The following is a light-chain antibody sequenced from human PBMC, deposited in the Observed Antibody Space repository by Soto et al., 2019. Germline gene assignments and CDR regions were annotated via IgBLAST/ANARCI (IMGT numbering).Light chain of an antibody. CDR3: QQGQGFPWT. CDR1: QSINRY. CDR2: TVS. V-gene: IGKV1-12*01. J-gene: IGKJ1*01. Sequence: DLQLNQSPSSVSASVGDRVTITCRASQSINRYLAWFQQKPGRAPQLLISTVSTLQSGGPSRLSGSGTETDFTLTISSLQPEDFATYYCQQGQGFPWTFGPGTKVELK.